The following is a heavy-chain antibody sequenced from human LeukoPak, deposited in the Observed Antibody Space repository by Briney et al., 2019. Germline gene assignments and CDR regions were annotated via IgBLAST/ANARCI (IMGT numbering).Heavy chain of an antibody. J-gene: IGHJ3*02. CDR2: LSHSGSS. D-gene: IGHD2-2*01. Sequence: SETLSLTCTVSGGSVSSYYWSWLRRPPGRGLEWIAYLSHSGSSDSNPSLTSRVTTLVDTSKNQFSLKLTSVTAADTAVYYCARARYANAWYAFDIWGHGTMVTVSS. CDR1: GGSVSSYY. CDR3: ARARYANAWYAFDI. V-gene: IGHV4-59*02.